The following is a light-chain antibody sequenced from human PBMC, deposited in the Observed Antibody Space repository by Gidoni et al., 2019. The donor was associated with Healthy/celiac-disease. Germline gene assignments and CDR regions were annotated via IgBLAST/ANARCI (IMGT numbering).Light chain of an antibody. V-gene: IGLV2-14*01. CDR1: SSDVGGYNY. J-gene: IGLJ2*01. Sequence: QSALTQPASVSGSPGPSTTISCTGTSSDVGGYNYVSWYQQHPGKAPKLMIYEVSNRPSGVSNRFSGSKSGNTASLTISGLQAEDEADYYCSSYTSSSHVVFGGGTKLTVL. CDR2: EVS. CDR3: SSYTSSSHVV.